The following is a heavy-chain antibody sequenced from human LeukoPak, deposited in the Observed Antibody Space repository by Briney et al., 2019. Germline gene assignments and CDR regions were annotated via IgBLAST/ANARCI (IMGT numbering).Heavy chain of an antibody. Sequence: GGSLRLSWAASGFIFSSYGMSWVRQAPGEGLEWVSAISGSGGSTYYADSVKGRFTIFRDNAKNSLSLQMNSLRAEDTAVYYCARAGGSYRLEYWGQGTLVTVSS. J-gene: IGHJ4*02. CDR3: ARAGGSYRLEY. V-gene: IGHV3-23*01. CDR2: ISGSGGST. D-gene: IGHD3-16*02. CDR1: GFIFSSYG.